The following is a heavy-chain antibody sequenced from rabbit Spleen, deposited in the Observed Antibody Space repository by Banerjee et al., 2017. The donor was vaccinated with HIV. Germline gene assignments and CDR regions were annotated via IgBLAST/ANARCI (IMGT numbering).Heavy chain of an antibody. CDR1: GVSFSSNYY. D-gene: IGHD8-1*01. Sequence: QSLEVSGGDLVKPGASLTLTCTASGVSFSSNYYMCWVRQAPGKGLEWVACIDTGSSGFTYFASWAKGRFTISKASSTTVTLQMTSLTAADTATYFCARDSGSSFSSYGMDLWGQGTLVTVS. CDR3: ARDSGSSFSSYGMDL. J-gene: IGHJ3*01. CDR2: IDTGSSGFT. V-gene: IGHV1S40*01.